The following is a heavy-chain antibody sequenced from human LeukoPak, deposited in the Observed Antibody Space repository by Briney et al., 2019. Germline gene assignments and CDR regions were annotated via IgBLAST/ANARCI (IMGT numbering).Heavy chain of an antibody. CDR1: GFTFSSNY. CDR2: IYSGGST. J-gene: IGHJ4*02. Sequence: GGSLRLSCAASGFTFSSNYMSWVRQAPGKGLEWVSVIYSGGSTYYADSVKGRFTISRDNSKNTLYLQMNSLKAEDTAVYYCAKGRDYYDSSGYYSLDYWGQGTLVTVSS. CDR3: AKGRDYYDSSGYYSLDY. D-gene: IGHD3-22*01. V-gene: IGHV3-53*05.